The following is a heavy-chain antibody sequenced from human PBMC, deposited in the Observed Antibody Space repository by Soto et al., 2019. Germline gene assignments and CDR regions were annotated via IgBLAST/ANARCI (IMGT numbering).Heavy chain of an antibody. J-gene: IGHJ4*02. CDR3: AIYEGKTRSFDY. CDR1: GFTFSSYA. Sequence: PGGSLRLSCAASGFTFSSYAMSWVRQALGKGQEWVSAISGSGGSTYYADSVKGRFTISRDNSKNTLYLQMNSLRAEDTAVYYCAIYEGKTRSFDYWGQGTLVTVSS. V-gene: IGHV3-23*01. D-gene: IGHD3-22*01. CDR2: ISGSGGST.